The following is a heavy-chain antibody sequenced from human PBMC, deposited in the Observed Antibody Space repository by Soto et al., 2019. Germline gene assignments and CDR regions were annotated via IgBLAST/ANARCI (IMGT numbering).Heavy chain of an antibody. V-gene: IGHV4-34*01. CDR3: ARGGYTAMVPSDYFDY. CDR1: GGSFSGYY. Sequence: PSETLSLICAVYGGSFSGYYWSWIRQPPGKGLEWIGEINHSGSTNYNPSLKSRVTISVDTSKNQFSLKLSSVTAADTAVYYCARGGYTAMVPSDYFDYWGQGTLVTVSS. D-gene: IGHD5-18*01. CDR2: INHSGST. J-gene: IGHJ4*02.